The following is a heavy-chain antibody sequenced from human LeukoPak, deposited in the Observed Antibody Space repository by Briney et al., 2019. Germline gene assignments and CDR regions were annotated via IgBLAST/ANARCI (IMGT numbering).Heavy chain of an antibody. Sequence: VASVKVSCKASGYTFTDYGLSWVRQAPGQGLEWMGWINTNTGNPTYAQGFTGRFVFSLDTSVSTTYLQISSLKAEDTAVYYCATGLMVTAWGPWGQGTLVTVSS. V-gene: IGHV7-4-1*02. CDR1: GYTFTDYG. D-gene: IGHD4-23*01. CDR2: INTNTGNP. CDR3: ATGLMVTAWGP. J-gene: IGHJ5*02.